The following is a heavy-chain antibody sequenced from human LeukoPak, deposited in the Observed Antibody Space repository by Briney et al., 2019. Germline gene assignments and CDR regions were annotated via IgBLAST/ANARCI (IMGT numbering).Heavy chain of an antibody. J-gene: IGHJ5*02. Sequence: ASVKVSCKASGGTFSSYAISWVRQAPGQGLEWMGRIIPILGIANYAQKFQGRVTITADKSTSTAYMELSSLRSEDTAVYYCARDRCSGGSCYSTNWFDPWGQGTLVTVSS. V-gene: IGHV1-69*04. CDR1: GGTFSSYA. D-gene: IGHD2-15*01. CDR3: ARDRCSGGSCYSTNWFDP. CDR2: IIPILGIA.